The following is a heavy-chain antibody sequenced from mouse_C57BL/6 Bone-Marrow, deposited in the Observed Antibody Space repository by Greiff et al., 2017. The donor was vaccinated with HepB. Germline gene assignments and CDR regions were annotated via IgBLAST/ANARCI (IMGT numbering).Heavy chain of an antibody. Sequence: QVQLQQPGAELVMPGASVKLSCKASGYTFTSYWMHWVKQRPGQGLEWIGEIDPSDSYTNYNQKFKGKSTLTVDKSYSTAYMQNSSLTSEDTAVYYCARPYSNYGNYFDDWGQGTTLTVSS. D-gene: IGHD2-5*01. CDR1: GYTFTSYW. CDR3: ARPYSNYGNYFDD. CDR2: IDPSDSYT. V-gene: IGHV1-69*01. J-gene: IGHJ2*01.